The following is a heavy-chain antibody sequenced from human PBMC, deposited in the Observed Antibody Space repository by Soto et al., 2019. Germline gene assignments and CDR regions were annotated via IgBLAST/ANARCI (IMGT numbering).Heavy chain of an antibody. CDR1: GYSFSKFG. CDR2: INNYNGHT. J-gene: IGHJ6*02. Sequence: VVLVQSGAEVKSLGATVKVSCQASGYSFSKFGIGWVRQAPGRGFEWVGWINNYNGHTNFAPKFKGRVSLTRDSSATTDYMELSSLTPDDSAIYFCARAEGMAPYYSYAMDVWGQGTAVTVSS. V-gene: IGHV1-18*04. CDR3: ARAEGMAPYYSYAMDV.